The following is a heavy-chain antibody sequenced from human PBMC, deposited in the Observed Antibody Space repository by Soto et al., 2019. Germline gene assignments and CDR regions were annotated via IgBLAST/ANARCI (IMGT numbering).Heavy chain of an antibody. Sequence: GGSLRLSCAASGFTFSSYGMHWVRQAPGKGLEWVAVIWYDGSNKYYADSVKGRFTISRDNSKNTLYLQMNSLRAEDTAVYYCARGLKYYVFWSGSQTPPFDYWGQGTLVTVSS. D-gene: IGHD3-3*01. CDR3: ARGLKYYVFWSGSQTPPFDY. V-gene: IGHV3-33*01. CDR2: IWYDGSNK. J-gene: IGHJ4*02. CDR1: GFTFSSYG.